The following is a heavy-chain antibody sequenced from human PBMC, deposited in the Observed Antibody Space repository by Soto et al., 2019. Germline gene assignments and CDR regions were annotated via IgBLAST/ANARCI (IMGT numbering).Heavy chain of an antibody. CDR1: GGSVSSGDYY. J-gene: IGHJ5*02. Sequence: PSETLSLTCTVSGGSVSSGDYYWSWIRQPPGKGLEWIGYIYYSGSTYYNPSLKSRVTISVDTSKNQFSLKLSSVTAADTAVYYCARDSSLWFGEGSQGGIDPWGQGTLVTSPQ. V-gene: IGHV4-30-4*01. CDR3: ARDSSLWFGEGSQGGIDP. CDR2: IYYSGST. D-gene: IGHD3-10*01.